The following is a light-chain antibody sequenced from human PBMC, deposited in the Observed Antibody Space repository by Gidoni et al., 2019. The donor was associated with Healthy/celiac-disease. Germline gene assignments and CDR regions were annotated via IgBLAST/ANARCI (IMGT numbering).Light chain of an antibody. J-gene: IGKJ4*01. CDR1: QSISSY. CDR3: QQSYSTLLT. Sequence: IQMTQSPSSLSASVGDRVTITCRARQSISSYLNWYQQKPGKAPKLLIYAASSLQSGVPSRFSGSGSGTDFTLTSSSLQPEDFATYYCQQSYSTLLTFGGGTKVEIK. CDR2: AAS. V-gene: IGKV1-39*01.